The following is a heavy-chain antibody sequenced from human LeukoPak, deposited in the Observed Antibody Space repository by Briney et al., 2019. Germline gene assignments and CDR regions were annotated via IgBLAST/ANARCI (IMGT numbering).Heavy chain of an antibody. D-gene: IGHD3-22*01. CDR3: ARDHDTHAFDI. V-gene: IGHV3-48*04. CDR1: GLTFSTYS. Sequence: PGGSLRLSCGASGLTFSTYSMNWVRQAPGKGLEWVSYISSDSGTIYYADSVKGRFTISRDNAKNSLYLQMNSLRAEDTAVYYCARDHDTHAFDIWGQGTMVTVSS. CDR2: ISSDSGTI. J-gene: IGHJ3*02.